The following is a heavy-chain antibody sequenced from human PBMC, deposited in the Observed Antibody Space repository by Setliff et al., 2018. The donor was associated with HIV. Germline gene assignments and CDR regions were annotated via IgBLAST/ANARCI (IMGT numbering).Heavy chain of an antibody. CDR2: ISDSDTDI. D-gene: IGHD3-22*01. CDR1: GFSFSDYY. CDR3: ARFANYYHTSGYGWFDP. Sequence: PGESLKISCAASGFSFSDYYMSWIRQAPGKGLECISYISDSDTDIYYADSVRGRFTISRDNAKNSLYLQMNSLRAEDTAVYYCARFANYYHTSGYGWFDPWGQGTLVTSPQ. V-gene: IGHV3-11*01. J-gene: IGHJ5*02.